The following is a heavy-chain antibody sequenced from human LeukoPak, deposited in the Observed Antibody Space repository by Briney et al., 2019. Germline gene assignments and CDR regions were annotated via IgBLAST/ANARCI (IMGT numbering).Heavy chain of an antibody. V-gene: IGHV4-34*01. Sequence: SETLSLTCAVYGGSFSGYYWSWIRQPPGKGLEWIGEINHSGSTNYNPSLKSRVTISVDTSKNQFSLKLSPVTAADSAVYYCARLIVGCTDGVSYKGHLYWGQGTLVTVSS. CDR3: ARLIVGCTDGVSYKGHLY. J-gene: IGHJ4*02. CDR2: INHSGST. D-gene: IGHD2-8*01. CDR1: GGSFSGYY.